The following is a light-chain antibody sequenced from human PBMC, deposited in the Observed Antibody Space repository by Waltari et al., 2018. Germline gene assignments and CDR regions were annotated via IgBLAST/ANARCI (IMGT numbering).Light chain of an antibody. CDR1: SSDVGAFNY. V-gene: IGLV2-14*03. Sequence: QSALTQPASVSGSPGQSITISCTGTSSDVGAFNYVSWYQQHPGKAPKLIIDDVTIRPPGVSSRFSASKFGNMASLTISGLQADDEADYYCSSYSSSSALRVFGGGTKLTVL. CDR3: SSYSSSSALRV. CDR2: DVT. J-gene: IGLJ3*02.